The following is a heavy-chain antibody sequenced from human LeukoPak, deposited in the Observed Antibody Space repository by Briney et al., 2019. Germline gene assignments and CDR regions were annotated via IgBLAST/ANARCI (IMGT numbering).Heavy chain of an antibody. D-gene: IGHD3-22*01. Sequence: PGGSLRLSCAASGFTFSSYEMNWVRQAPGMGLEGVSYISTSGSTIYYADSVKGRFTISRDNAENSLYLQMNSLRAEDTAVYYCARATDSSGPWDFQHWGQGTLVTVSS. V-gene: IGHV3-48*03. CDR2: ISTSGSTI. CDR3: ARATDSSGPWDFQH. J-gene: IGHJ1*01. CDR1: GFTFSSYE.